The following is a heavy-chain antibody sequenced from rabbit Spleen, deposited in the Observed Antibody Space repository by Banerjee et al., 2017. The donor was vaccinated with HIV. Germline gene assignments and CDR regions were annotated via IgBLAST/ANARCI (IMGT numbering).Heavy chain of an antibody. J-gene: IGHJ4*01. Sequence: ELVESGGGLVQPGESLKVSCKASGFDFSRYSINWVRQAPGKGPEWIAYIGPGFGSTYYANSVKGRFTISRENTQNTVSLQLTSLTAADTATYFCARGSATMTMVITGYYFNLWGPGTLVTVS. CDR3: ARGSATMTMVITGYYFNL. CDR2: IGPGFGST. CDR1: GFDFSRYS. D-gene: IGHD2-1*01. V-gene: IGHV1S47*01.